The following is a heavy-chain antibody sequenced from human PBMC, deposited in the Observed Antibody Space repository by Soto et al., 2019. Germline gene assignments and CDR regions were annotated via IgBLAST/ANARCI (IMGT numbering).Heavy chain of an antibody. Sequence: EVQLVESGGRLVKPGGSLRLSCAASGFIFSVYSMNWVRQAPGKGLEWVSSISSGSTYIYYADSVKGRFTVSRDNAKNSLYLQMNSLRAEDTAVYYCARDGPDPDYGDCELWGQGTLVTVSS. J-gene: IGHJ4*02. V-gene: IGHV3-21*01. D-gene: IGHD4-17*01. CDR3: ARDGPDPDYGDCEL. CDR1: GFIFSVYS. CDR2: ISSGSTYI.